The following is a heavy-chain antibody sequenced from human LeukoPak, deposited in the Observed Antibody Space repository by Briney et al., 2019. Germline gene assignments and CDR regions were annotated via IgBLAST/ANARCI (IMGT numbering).Heavy chain of an antibody. J-gene: IGHJ4*02. V-gene: IGHV1-18*01. CDR2: ISAYNGNT. D-gene: IGHD3-16*01. CDR3: ARVGIMITFGGVPTDY. Sequence: ASVKVSCKASGYTFTGYDISWVRQAPGQGLEWMGWISAYNGNTNYAQKLQGRVTMTTDTSTSTAYMELRSLRSDDTAVYYCARVGIMITFGGVPTDYWGQGTLVTVSS. CDR1: GYTFTGYD.